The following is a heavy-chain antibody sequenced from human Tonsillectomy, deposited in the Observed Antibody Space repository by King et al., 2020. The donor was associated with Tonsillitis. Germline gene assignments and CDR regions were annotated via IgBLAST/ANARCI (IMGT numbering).Heavy chain of an antibody. V-gene: IGHV3-30-3*01. CDR1: GFTFSSYA. CDR2: ISYDGSNK. D-gene: IGHD6-19*01. CDR3: ARESSSGWTYDAFDI. Sequence: VQLVESGGGVVQPGRSLRLSCAASGFTFSSYAMHWVRQAPGKGLEWVAVISYDGSNKYYADSVKGRFTISRDNSKNTLYLQMNSLRAEDTAVYYCARESSSGWTYDAFDIWGKGTMVTVSS. J-gene: IGHJ3*02.